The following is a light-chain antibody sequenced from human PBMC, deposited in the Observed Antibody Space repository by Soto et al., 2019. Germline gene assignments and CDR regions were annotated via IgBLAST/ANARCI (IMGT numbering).Light chain of an antibody. CDR2: DVS. CDR3: QQYSIYWT. J-gene: IGKJ1*01. Sequence: DIQMTQSPSTLSASVGDRVTITCRASQSISSWLAWYQQKPGKAPKLLIYDVSTLESGVPSRFSGSASGTEFTLTISSLQPDDFATYYCQQYSIYWTFGQGTKVDI. V-gene: IGKV1-5*01. CDR1: QSISSW.